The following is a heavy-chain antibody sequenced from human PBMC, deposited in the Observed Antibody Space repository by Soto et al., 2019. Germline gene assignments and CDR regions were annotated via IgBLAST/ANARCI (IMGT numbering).Heavy chain of an antibody. CDR2: INHSGST. V-gene: IGHV4-34*01. CDR3: ARVSGYCSSTSCYELDV. J-gene: IGHJ6*04. CDR1: GVSFSGYY. Sequence: PSETLSLTCAVYGVSFSGYYWSWIRQPPGKGLEWIGEINHSGSTNYNPSLKSRVTISVDTSKNQFSLKLSSVTAADTAVYYCARVSGYCSSTSCYELDVWGKGTTVTVSS. D-gene: IGHD2-2*01.